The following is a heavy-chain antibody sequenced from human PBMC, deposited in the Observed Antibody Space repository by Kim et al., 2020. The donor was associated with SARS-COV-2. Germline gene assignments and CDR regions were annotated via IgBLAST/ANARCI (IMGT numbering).Heavy chain of an antibody. Sequence: GGSLRLSCAASGFTFSSYGMHWVRQAPGKGLEWVAVIWYDGSNKYYADSVKGRFTISRDNSKNTLYLQMNSLRAEDTAVYYCARDGGETKMGYYYYGMDVWGQGTTVTVSS. J-gene: IGHJ6*02. D-gene: IGHD3-16*01. V-gene: IGHV3-33*01. CDR3: ARDGGETKMGYYYYGMDV. CDR1: GFTFSSYG. CDR2: IWYDGSNK.